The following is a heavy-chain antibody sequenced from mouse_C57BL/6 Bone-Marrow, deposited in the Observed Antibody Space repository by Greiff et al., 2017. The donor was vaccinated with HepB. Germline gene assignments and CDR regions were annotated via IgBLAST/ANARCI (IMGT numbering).Heavy chain of an antibody. D-gene: IGHD1-1*01. CDR3: ARLGYYGSSSYWYFDV. CDR2: ISNGGGST. V-gene: IGHV5-12*01. J-gene: IGHJ1*03. Sequence: EVQLVESGGGLVQPGGSLKLSCAASGFTFSDYYMYWVRQTPEKRLEWVAYISNGGGSTYYPDTVKGRFTISRDNAKNTLYLQMSRLKSEDTAMYYCARLGYYGSSSYWYFDVWGTGTTVTVSS. CDR1: GFTFSDYY.